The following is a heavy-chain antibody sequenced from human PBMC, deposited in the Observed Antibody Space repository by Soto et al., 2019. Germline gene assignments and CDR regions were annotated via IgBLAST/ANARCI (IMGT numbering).Heavy chain of an antibody. D-gene: IGHD2-21*02. Sequence: GGSLRLSCAASGFTFSNHWMYWIRQAPGKGLVWVSRIKGDGSSTSYADSVKGRFTISRDNAENSLYLQMNSLRAEDTALYYCAKVVGVTIDYWGQGILVTVSS. V-gene: IGHV3-74*01. CDR2: IKGDGSST. CDR1: GFTFSNHW. CDR3: AKVVGVTIDY. J-gene: IGHJ4*02.